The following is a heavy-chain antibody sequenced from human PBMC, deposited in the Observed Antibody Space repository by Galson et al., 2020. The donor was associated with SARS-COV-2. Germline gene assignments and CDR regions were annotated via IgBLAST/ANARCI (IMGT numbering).Heavy chain of an antibody. V-gene: IGHV2-5*02. CDR2: IYWDDDK. CDR1: GFSLSTTGVA. Sequence: KMSGPTLVKPTETLTLTCTFSGFSLSTTGVAVGWVRQPPAKAPECLALIYWDDDKRYSPSLKSRLIITKDTSKNQVVLTMTNMDPVDTATYYGVHRGVPVGVRGSLNWFDPWGQGTLVTVSS. J-gene: IGHJ5*02. D-gene: IGHD3-10*01. CDR3: VHRGVPVGVRGSLNWFDP.